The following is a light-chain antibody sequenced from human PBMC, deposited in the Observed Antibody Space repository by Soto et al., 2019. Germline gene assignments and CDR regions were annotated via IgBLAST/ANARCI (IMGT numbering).Light chain of an antibody. CDR1: QSVGSK. CDR3: QQYGDWPGA. Sequence: TLSVSPGERTTLSCRASQSVGSKLAWYQQRPGQAPRLLIYDASNRATGIPARFSGSGSGTEFSLTISSLQSEDFSVYSCQQYGDWPGAFGGGSKV. J-gene: IGKJ4*01. V-gene: IGKV3D-15*01. CDR2: DAS.